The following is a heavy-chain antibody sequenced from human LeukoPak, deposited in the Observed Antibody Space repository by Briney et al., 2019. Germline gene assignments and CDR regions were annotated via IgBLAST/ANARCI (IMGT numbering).Heavy chain of an antibody. CDR2: INHSGST. CDR3: ARGPMRCSRTSCYYYYYYGMDV. V-gene: IGHV4-34*01. CDR1: GGSFSGYY. D-gene: IGHD2-2*01. Sequence: SETLSLTCAVYGGSFSGYYWSWIRQPPGKGLEWIGEINHSGSTNYNPSLKSRVTISVDTSKNQFSLKLSSVTAADTAVYYCARGPMRCSRTSCYYYYYYGMDVWGQGTTVTVSS. J-gene: IGHJ6*02.